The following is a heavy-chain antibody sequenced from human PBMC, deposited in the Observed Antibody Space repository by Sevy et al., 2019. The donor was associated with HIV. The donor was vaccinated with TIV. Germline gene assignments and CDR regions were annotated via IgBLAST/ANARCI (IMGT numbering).Heavy chain of an antibody. D-gene: IGHD2-8*02. J-gene: IGHJ5*02. CDR1: KFTVSNNY. CDR2: LYDSGAA. V-gene: IGHV3-53*01. CDR3: ARTVVLVDGPRNWLDT. Sequence: GGSLRLSCAVSKFTVSNNYMTWVRQAPGKGLECVSTLYDSGAAYYAVSVKGRFTVSRDNSKNTLYLQMNSLRAEDTAVYYCARTVVLVDGPRNWLDTWGQGTLVTVSS.